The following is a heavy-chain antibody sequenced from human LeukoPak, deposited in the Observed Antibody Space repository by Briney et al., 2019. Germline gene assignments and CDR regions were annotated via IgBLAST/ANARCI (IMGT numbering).Heavy chain of an antibody. CDR2: ISAYNGNT. V-gene: IGHV1-18*01. D-gene: IGHD3-3*01. J-gene: IGHJ5*02. CDR1: GYTFTSYG. Sequence: ASVKVSCKASGYTFTSYGISWVRQAPGQGLEWMGWISAYNGNTNYAQKLQGRVTMTTDTSTSTAYMELRSLRSDDTAVYYCARDHPPNSVLRFRVGFDPGGKGTLVTVSS. CDR3: ARDHPPNSVLRFRVGFDP.